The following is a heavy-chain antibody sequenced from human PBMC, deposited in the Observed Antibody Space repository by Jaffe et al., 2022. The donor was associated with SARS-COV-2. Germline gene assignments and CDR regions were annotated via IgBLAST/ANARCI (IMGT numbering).Heavy chain of an antibody. CDR2: IYYSGST. D-gene: IGHD7-27*01. CDR1: GGSISSSSYY. Sequence: QLQLQESGPGLVKPSETLSLTCTVSGGSISSSSYYWGWIRQPPGKGLEWIGSIYYSGSTYYNPSLKSRVTISVDTSKNQFSLKLSSVTAADTAVYYCASVPGDWGLGYWGQGTLVTVSS. V-gene: IGHV4-39*01. J-gene: IGHJ4*02. CDR3: ASVPGDWGLGY.